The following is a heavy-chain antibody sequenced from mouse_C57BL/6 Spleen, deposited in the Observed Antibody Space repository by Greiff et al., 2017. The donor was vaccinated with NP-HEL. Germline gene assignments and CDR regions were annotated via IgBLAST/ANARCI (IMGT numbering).Heavy chain of an antibody. J-gene: IGHJ4*01. CDR1: GYAFSSSW. D-gene: IGHD3-2*02. Sequence: QVQLQQSGPELVKPGASVKISCKASGYAFSSSWMNWVKQRPGKGLEWIGRIYPGDGDTNYNGKFKGKATLTADKSSSTAYMQLSSLTSEDSAVYFCADSSGYPYYAMDYWGQGTSVTVSS. CDR3: ADSSGYPYYAMDY. CDR2: IYPGDGDT. V-gene: IGHV1-82*01.